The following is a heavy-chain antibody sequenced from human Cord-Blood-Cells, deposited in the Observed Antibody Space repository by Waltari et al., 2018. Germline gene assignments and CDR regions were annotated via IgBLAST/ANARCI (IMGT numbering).Heavy chain of an antibody. CDR3: ARNYGGNSYFDY. CDR1: GFSLRTSGMC. D-gene: IGHD4-17*01. Sequence: TLRESGPELVEPTQTLTLPCTFAGFSLRTSGMCGTWIRQRPGKALEWLALIEWDDDKYYSTSLKTTLTISKDTSKNQVILTMTNMNPVDTATYYCARNYGGNSYFDYWGQGTLVTVSS. J-gene: IGHJ4*02. V-gene: IGHV2-70*01. CDR2: IEWDDDK.